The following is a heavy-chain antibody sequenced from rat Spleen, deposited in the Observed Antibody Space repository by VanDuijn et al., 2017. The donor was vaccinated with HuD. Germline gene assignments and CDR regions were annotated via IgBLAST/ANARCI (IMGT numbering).Heavy chain of an antibody. D-gene: IGHD1-4*01. Sequence: QVQLKESGPGLVQPSQTLSLTCTVAGFSLTSYGISWVRQPPGKGLEWMGGIWGDGNTNYNSALKSRLSISRDTSKSQVFLKMNKLQTEDTATYYCVRDNYPGVPLDYWGQGVMVTVSS. CDR2: IWGDGNT. V-gene: IGHV2-13*01. CDR1: GFSLTSYG. CDR3: VRDNYPGVPLDY. J-gene: IGHJ2*01.